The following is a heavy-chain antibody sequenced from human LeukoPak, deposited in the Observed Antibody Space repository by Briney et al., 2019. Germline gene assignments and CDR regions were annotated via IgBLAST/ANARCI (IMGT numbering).Heavy chain of an antibody. J-gene: IGHJ3*02. Sequence: HRASVKVSCKASGYTFTSYAMHWVRQAPGQRLEWMGWINAGNGNTKYSQEFQGRVTITRDTSASTAYMELSSLRSEDMAVYYCARSQLLWFGELFSRAFDIWGQGTMATVSS. D-gene: IGHD3-10*01. CDR2: INAGNGNT. CDR3: ARSQLLWFGELFSRAFDI. V-gene: IGHV1-3*03. CDR1: GYTFTSYA.